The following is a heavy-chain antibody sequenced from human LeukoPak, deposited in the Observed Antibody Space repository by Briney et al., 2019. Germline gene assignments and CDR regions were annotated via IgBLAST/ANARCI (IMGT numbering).Heavy chain of an antibody. Sequence: GESLKISCKGSGYSFTSYWIGWVRQMPGKGLEWMGIIYPGDSDTRYSPSFQGQVTISADKSISTAYLQWSSLKASDTAMYYCARTYYGSGSYYPLGYWGQGTLVTVSS. CDR1: GYSFTSYW. CDR2: IYPGDSDT. CDR3: ARTYYGSGSYYPLGY. J-gene: IGHJ4*02. V-gene: IGHV5-51*01. D-gene: IGHD3-10*01.